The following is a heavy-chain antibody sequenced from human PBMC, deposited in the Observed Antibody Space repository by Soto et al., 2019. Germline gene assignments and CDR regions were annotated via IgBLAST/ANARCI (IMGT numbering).Heavy chain of an antibody. D-gene: IGHD6-19*01. V-gene: IGHV3-23*01. Sequence: PAGCIRLACVSCGVTVRTYAVAWVRQAPGKGLEWVSGISGSGGSTYYADSVKGRLTISRDNSKHTVSLQMNSLRAEDTAIYYCAKGLAGPFNYWGQGALVT. CDR3: AKGLAGPFNY. J-gene: IGHJ4*02. CDR1: GVTVRTYA. CDR2: ISGSGGST.